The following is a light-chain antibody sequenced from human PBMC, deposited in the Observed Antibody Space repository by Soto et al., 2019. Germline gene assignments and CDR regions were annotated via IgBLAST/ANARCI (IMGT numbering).Light chain of an antibody. CDR2: AAS. CDR3: QQSYSTPWT. Sequence: DIQMTQSTSSLSASVGDRVTITCRASQSISSYLNWYQQKPGKAPKLLIYAASSLQSGVPSRFSGSGSGTDFTRTISSLQPEDFATYYCQQSYSTPWTFGQGTKVDIK. J-gene: IGKJ1*01. V-gene: IGKV1-39*01. CDR1: QSISSY.